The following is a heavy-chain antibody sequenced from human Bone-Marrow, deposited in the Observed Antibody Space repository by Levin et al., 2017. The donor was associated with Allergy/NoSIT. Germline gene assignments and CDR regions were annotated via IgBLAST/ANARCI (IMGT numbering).Heavy chain of an antibody. V-gene: IGHV3-21*06. CDR2: VSSSSSYI. D-gene: IGHD4-17*01. CDR3: ARDPSWHGDNQGKAGAEYYFEY. J-gene: IGHJ4*02. CDR1: GFTFSRFN. Sequence: AGGSLRLSCAASGFTFSRFNMNWVRQAPGKGLEWVASVSSSSSYIYHADSVKGRFTVSRDNAKSSLYLQMNSLRAADTAVYYCARDPSWHGDNQGKAGAEYYFEYWGRGTPVIVSS.